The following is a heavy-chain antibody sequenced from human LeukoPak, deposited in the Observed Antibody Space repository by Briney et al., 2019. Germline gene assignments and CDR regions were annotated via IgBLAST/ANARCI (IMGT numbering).Heavy chain of an antibody. CDR2: MNPNSGNT. D-gene: IGHD1-14*01. J-gene: IGHJ3*02. CDR1: GYTFTSYD. V-gene: IGHV1-18*01. CDR3: ARAEILTDAFDI. Sequence: ASVKVSCKASGYTFTSYDINWVRQATGQGLEWMGWMNPNSGNTNYAQKLQGRVTMTTDTSTSTAYMELRSLRSDDTAVYYCARAEILTDAFDIWGQGTMVTVSS.